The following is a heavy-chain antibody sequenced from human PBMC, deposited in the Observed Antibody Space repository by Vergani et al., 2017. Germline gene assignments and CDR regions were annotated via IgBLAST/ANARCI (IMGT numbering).Heavy chain of an antibody. CDR2: IRSKHDGGTA. CDR1: GITFKNAW. V-gene: IGHV3-15*01. CDR3: YTDYHDY. J-gene: IGHJ4*02. Sequence: EVQVVESGGGLIKLGGSLRLPCVVSGITFKNAWINWVRQAPGKGLEWIGRIRSKHDGGTADYAAPLKGRFTISRDDSKDSAFLLVNNLKTEDTAVYFCYTDYHDYWGQGTLVTVSS. D-gene: IGHD2-2*02.